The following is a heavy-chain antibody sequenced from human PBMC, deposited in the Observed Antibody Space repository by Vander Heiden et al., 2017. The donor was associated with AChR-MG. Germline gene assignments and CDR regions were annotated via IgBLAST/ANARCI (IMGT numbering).Heavy chain of an antibody. Sequence: EVQLVESGGGLVQPGGSLKLSCAASGFTFSGPAMHWVRQASGKGLEWVGRIRSKANSYATAYAASVKGRFTISRDDSKNTAYLQMNSLKTEDTAVYYCTLLKTIDSTTYTVALRDYWGQGTLVTVSS. V-gene: IGHV3-73*02. D-gene: IGHD4-17*01. CDR2: IRSKANSYAT. CDR1: GFTFSGPA. J-gene: IGHJ4*02. CDR3: TLLKTIDSTTYTVALRDY.